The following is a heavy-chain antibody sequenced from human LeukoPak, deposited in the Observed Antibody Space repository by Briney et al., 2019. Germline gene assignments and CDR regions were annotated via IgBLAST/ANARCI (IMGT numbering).Heavy chain of an antibody. CDR1: GFPFSSYS. V-gene: IGHV3-48*02. CDR2: ISSSSSTI. D-gene: IGHD2-15*01. CDR3: ARGGGGTYWDY. J-gene: IGHJ4*02. Sequence: GGSLRLSCAASGFPFSSYSMTWVRQAPGKGLEWVSYISSSSSTIYYADSVKGRFTISRDNAKNSLYLQMNSLRDDDTAVYYCARGGGGTYWDYWGQGTLVTVSS.